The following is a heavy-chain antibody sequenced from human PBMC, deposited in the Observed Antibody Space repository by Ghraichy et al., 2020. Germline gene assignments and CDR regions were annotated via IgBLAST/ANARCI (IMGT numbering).Heavy chain of an antibody. V-gene: IGHV3-23*01. D-gene: IGHD3-3*01. CDR1: GFTFSSYA. Sequence: GGSLRLSCAASGFTFSSYAMSWVRQAPGKGLEWVSAISGSGGSTYYADSVKGRFTISRDNSKNTLYLQMNSLRAEDTAVYYCATLAGEYYDFWSGYYRANWYFDLWGRGTLVTVSS. J-gene: IGHJ2*01. CDR2: ISGSGGST. CDR3: ATLAGEYYDFWSGYYRANWYFDL.